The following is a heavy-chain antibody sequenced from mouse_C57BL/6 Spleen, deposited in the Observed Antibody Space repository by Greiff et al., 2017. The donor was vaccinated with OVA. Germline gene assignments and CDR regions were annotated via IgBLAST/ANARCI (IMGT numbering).Heavy chain of an antibody. CDR2: IYPRSGNT. D-gene: IGHD1-1*01. V-gene: IGHV1-81*01. Sequence: QVQLKESGAELARPGASVKLSCKASGYTFTSYGISWVNQRTGQGLEWIGEIYPRSGNTYYNEKFKGKATLTADKSSSTAYMELRSLTSEDSAVYFCARLDYGTPYYYAMDYWGQGTSVTVSS. J-gene: IGHJ4*01. CDR3: ARLDYGTPYYYAMDY. CDR1: GYTFTSYG.